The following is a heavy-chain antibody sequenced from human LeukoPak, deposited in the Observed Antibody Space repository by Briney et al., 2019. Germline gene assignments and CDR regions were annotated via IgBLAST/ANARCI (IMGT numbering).Heavy chain of an antibody. J-gene: IGHJ5*02. CDR3: VRQRGASGTINHFDP. D-gene: IGHD3-10*01. CDR2: IYPDDSDT. V-gene: IGHV5-51*01. Sequence: GESLKISCKTSGCSFTTYWIGWVRQMPGTGLEWVGGIYPDDSDTRYSPSFQGQVVISADRSIRTAYLQWNTLKTSDTAMYYCVRQRGASGTINHFDPWGQGILVTVSS. CDR1: GCSFTTYW.